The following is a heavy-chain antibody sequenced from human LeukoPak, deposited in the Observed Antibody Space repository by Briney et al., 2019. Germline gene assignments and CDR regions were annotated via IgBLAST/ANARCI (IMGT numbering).Heavy chain of an antibody. Sequence: GGSLRLSCAASGFTFSSYWMSWVRQAPGKGLEWVANIKQDGSEKYYVDSVKGRFTISRDNAKNSLYLQMNSLRAEDTAVYYCARDLPYYLGAFDLWGQGTMVTVSS. CDR2: IKQDGSEK. J-gene: IGHJ3*01. D-gene: IGHD2/OR15-2a*01. V-gene: IGHV3-7*01. CDR1: GFTFSSYW. CDR3: ARDLPYYLGAFDL.